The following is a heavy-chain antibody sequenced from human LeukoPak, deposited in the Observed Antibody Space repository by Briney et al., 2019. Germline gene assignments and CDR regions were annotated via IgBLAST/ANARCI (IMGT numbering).Heavy chain of an antibody. CDR1: GFTIATKY. CDR3: ARLGDHYHWNLDL. V-gene: IGHV3-53*01. J-gene: IGHJ2*01. CDR2: IYSGATT. D-gene: IGHD3-10*01. Sequence: PGGSLRLSCAASGFTIATKYMNWVRQAPGKGLEWVSIIYSGATTYYADSVRGRFTISRDTSKNTVSPQMNSLRAEDTAVYFCARLGDHYHWNLDLWGRGTPVTVSS.